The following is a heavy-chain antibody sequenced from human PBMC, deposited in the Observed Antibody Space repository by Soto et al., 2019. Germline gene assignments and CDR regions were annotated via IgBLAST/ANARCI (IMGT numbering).Heavy chain of an antibody. Sequence: QVQLQESGPGLVKTSETLSLTCTVSGDSIGGYYWSWLRQPPGKELEWIGYIYHTGSTNYNPSLERRVTTAVDTSRNQFSLKLSSVPASDTAVYYCARHQGDYFDYWGQGTLVTVSS. CDR2: IYHTGST. D-gene: IGHD1-26*01. CDR1: GDSIGGYY. CDR3: ARHQGDYFDY. J-gene: IGHJ4*02. V-gene: IGHV4-59*08.